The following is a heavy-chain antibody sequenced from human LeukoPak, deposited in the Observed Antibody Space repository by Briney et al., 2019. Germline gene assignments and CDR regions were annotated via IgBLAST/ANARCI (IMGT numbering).Heavy chain of an antibody. CDR1: GFPLSGSA. J-gene: IGHJ4*02. CDR2: VRSKGYNYAT. Sequence: GGSLTLSCAASGFPLSGSAMHWVRQASGKGLEWLGRVRSKGYNYATAYGASVKDRFISRDDSKSTAYLQMSSLKSEDTAVYYCATLGETSGWYPDHWGQGTLVTVSS. V-gene: IGHV3-73*01. CDR3: ATLGETSGWYPDH. D-gene: IGHD6-19*01.